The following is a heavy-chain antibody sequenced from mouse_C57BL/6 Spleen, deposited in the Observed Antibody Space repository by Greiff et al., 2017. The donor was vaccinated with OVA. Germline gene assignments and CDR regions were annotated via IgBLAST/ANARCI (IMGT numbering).Heavy chain of an antibody. CDR2: IYPGDGDT. CDR1: GYAFSSSG. D-gene: IGHD2-2*01. J-gene: IGHJ1*03. CDR3: AGLRYFEV. Sequence: VQLQQSGPELVKPGASVKISCTASGYAFSSSGMNWVQQRPGNGLEWIGRIYPGDGDTNYNGKFKGKATLTADKSSSTAYMQLSSLTSEDSAVYFCAGLRYFEVWGTGTTVTVSS. V-gene: IGHV1-82*01.